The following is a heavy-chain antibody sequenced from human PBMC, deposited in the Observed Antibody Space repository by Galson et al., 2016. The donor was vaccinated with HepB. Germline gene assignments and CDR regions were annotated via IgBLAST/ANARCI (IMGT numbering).Heavy chain of an antibody. CDR1: GLTFSIYA. V-gene: IGHV3-23*01. D-gene: IGHD5-18*01. CDR2: IGGSGGGT. J-gene: IGHJ3*02. Sequence: SLRLSCAASGLTFSIYAMSWVRQAPGKGLEWVSGIGGSGGGTYYADSVKGRFTISRDDSKNTLFLQMNNLRAEDTALYYCLIDPRGTQWLVARDPSDIWGQGTLVTVSS. CDR3: LIDPRGTQWLVARDPSDI.